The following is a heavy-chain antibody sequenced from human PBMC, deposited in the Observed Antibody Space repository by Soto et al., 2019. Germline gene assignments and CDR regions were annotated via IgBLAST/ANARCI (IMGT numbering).Heavy chain of an antibody. J-gene: IGHJ6*02. CDR2: IIPIFGTA. Sequence: SVKVSCKASGGTVSSYAISCVRQAPGQGLEWMGGIIPIFGTANYAQKFQGRVTITADESTSTAYMELSSLRSEDTAVYYCARRPWSGYPRIAYGMDVWGQGTTVTVSS. V-gene: IGHV1-69*13. CDR3: ARRPWSGYPRIAYGMDV. CDR1: GGTVSSYA. D-gene: IGHD3-3*01.